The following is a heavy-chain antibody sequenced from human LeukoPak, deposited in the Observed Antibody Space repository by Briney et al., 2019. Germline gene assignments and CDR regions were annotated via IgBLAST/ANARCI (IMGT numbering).Heavy chain of an antibody. CDR3: ARGPNSWELDP. CDR1: GGSFSGYY. J-gene: IGHJ5*02. Sequence: SETLSLTCAVYGGSFSGYYWSWIRQHPGKGLEWIGYIYYSGSTYYNPSLKSRVTISVDASKNQFSLKLSSVTAADTAVYYCARGPNSWELDPWGQGTLVTVSS. CDR2: IYYSGST. D-gene: IGHD1-26*01. V-gene: IGHV4-31*11.